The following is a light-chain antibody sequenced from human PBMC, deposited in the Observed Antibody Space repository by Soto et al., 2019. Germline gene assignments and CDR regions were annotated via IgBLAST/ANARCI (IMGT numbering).Light chain of an antibody. CDR3: SSYTSSSPWV. Sequence: QSALTQPASVSGSPGQSITISCTGTSSDVGGYNYVSWYQQHPGKAPKLMIYEVSNRPSGVSNRFSGSKSGNTASLTISGLQAEDEADYYCSSYTSSSPWVFGGATQLTVL. J-gene: IGLJ3*02. V-gene: IGLV2-14*01. CDR2: EVS. CDR1: SSDVGGYNY.